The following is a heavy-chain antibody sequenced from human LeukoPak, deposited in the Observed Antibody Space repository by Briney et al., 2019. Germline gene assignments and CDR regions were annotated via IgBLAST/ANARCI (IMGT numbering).Heavy chain of an antibody. J-gene: IGHJ5*02. Sequence: SQTLSLTCAISGDSVSSKTAAWNWIRQSPSRGLEWLGRTYYRSKWYNDYAVSVKSRITINPDTSKNQFSLQLNSVTPEDTAVYYCARDSNPGRIPLNNWFDPWGQGTLVTVSS. CDR2: TYYRSKWYN. D-gene: IGHD2-15*01. CDR3: ARDSNPGRIPLNNWFDP. CDR1: GDSVSSKTAA. V-gene: IGHV6-1*01.